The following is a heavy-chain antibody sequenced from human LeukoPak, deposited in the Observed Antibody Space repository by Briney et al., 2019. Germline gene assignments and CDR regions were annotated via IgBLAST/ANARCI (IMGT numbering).Heavy chain of an antibody. Sequence: GGSLRPSCAASGFTFSDAWMSWVRQAPGKGLEWVGRVKRKTDGGTTDYAAPVKGRSTISRDDSKTTLYLQMNSLKTEDTAVYYCTALIVVGPHYDHWGQGTLVTVSS. CDR3: TALIVVGPHYDH. D-gene: IGHD3-22*01. J-gene: IGHJ4*02. CDR1: GFTFSDAW. V-gene: IGHV3-15*01. CDR2: VKRKTDGGTT.